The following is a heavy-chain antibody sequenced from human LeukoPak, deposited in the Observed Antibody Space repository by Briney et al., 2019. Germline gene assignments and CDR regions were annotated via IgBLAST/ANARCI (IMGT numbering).Heavy chain of an antibody. Sequence: GGSLRLSCAASGFTFSSYSINWVRQAPGKGLEWVSSISGSSSYIYYADSVKGRFTISRDNAKTSLYLQMNSLRAEDTAVYYCARDLGQYYDTSDNWFDPWGQGTLVTVSS. V-gene: IGHV3-21*01. J-gene: IGHJ5*02. CDR2: ISGSSSYI. CDR3: ARDLGQYYDTSDNWFDP. D-gene: IGHD3-22*01. CDR1: GFTFSSYS.